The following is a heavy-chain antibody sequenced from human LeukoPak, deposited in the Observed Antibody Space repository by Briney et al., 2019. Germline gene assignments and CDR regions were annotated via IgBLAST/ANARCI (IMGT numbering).Heavy chain of an antibody. CDR2: MYHGGST. D-gene: IGHD4-17*01. CDR3: ASTNDFGDYMGA. CDR1: GGSTSSGGYS. Sequence: PSQTLSLTCTVSGGSTSSGGYSWSWIRQPPGKGLEWIGYMYHGGSTYYSPSLKSRVTISVDWSKNQFSLNLSSVTAADTAVYYCASTNDFGDYMGAWGQGTLVTVSS. V-gene: IGHV4-30-2*01. J-gene: IGHJ5*02.